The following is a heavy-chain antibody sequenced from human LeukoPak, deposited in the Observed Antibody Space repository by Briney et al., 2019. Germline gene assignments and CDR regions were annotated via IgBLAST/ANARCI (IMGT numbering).Heavy chain of an antibody. D-gene: IGHD3-3*01. V-gene: IGHV3-21*01. Sequence: KPGGSLRLSCAASGFTFSSYSMNWVRQAPGKGLEWVSSISSSSYIYYADSVKGRFTISRDNAKNSLYLQMNSLRAEDTAVYYCARVYLSGVFAFDIWGQGTMVTVSS. CDR2: ISSSSYI. CDR1: GFTFSSYS. CDR3: ARVYLSGVFAFDI. J-gene: IGHJ3*02.